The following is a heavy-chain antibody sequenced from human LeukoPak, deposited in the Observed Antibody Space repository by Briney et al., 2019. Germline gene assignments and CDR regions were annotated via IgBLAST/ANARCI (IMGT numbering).Heavy chain of an antibody. D-gene: IGHD4/OR15-4a*01. J-gene: IGHJ4*02. CDR2: INWDGGST. V-gene: IGHV3-43*01. Sequence: PGGSLRLSCAASGFTFDNYAMHWVRQAPGKGLEWVSLINWDGGSTYYADSVKGRFTISRDNIKNSLYLQMNSLRTEDTALYYCAKAQLTFSQSLDYWGQGTLVTVSS. CDR1: GFTFDNYA. CDR3: AKAQLTFSQSLDY.